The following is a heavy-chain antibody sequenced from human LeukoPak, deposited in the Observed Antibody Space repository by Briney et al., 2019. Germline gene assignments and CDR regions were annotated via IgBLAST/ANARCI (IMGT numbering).Heavy chain of an antibody. J-gene: IGHJ4*02. V-gene: IGHV3-30-3*01. CDR1: GFTFSSYA. CDR3: ASTRYDSSGYYYSY. CDR2: ISYDGSNK. D-gene: IGHD3-22*01. Sequence: GGSLRLSCAAPGFTFSSYAMHWVRQAPGKGLEWVAVISYDGSNKYYADSVKGRFTISRDNSKNTLYLQMNSLRAEDTAVYYCASTRYDSSGYYYSYWGQGTLVTVSS.